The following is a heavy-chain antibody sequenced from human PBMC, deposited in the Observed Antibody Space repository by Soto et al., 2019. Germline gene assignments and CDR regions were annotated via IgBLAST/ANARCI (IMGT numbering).Heavy chain of an antibody. Sequence: QVQLVESGGGVVQPGRSLRLSCAASGFTFGNHGMHWVRQAPGKGLEWVAIIWYDGTERYYAESVKDRFTISRDNSKNTVYWQMDTWRANDTSVYYCARQFAQGIDSWGKGTPVSVSS. J-gene: IGHJ4*02. CDR1: GFTFGNHG. D-gene: IGHD3-10*01. V-gene: IGHV3-33*01. CDR2: IWYDGTER. CDR3: ARQFAQGIDS.